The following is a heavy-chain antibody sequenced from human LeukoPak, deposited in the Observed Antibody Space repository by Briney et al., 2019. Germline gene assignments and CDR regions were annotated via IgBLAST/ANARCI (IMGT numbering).Heavy chain of an antibody. D-gene: IGHD2-21*02. J-gene: IGHJ2*01. V-gene: IGHV3-30-3*01. CDR3: ARGAALGTAWYFDL. Sequence: QPGRSLRLSCAASGFTISSYAMHWVRQAPGKGLEWVAVISYDGSNKYYADSVKGRFTISRDNSKNTLYLQMNSLRAEDTAVYYCARGAALGTAWYFDLWGRGTLVTVSS. CDR1: GFTISSYA. CDR2: ISYDGSNK.